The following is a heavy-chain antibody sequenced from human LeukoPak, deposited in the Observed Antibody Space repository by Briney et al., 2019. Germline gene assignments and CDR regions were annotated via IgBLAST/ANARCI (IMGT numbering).Heavy chain of an antibody. CDR2: IRYDGKNQ. J-gene: IGHJ4*02. CDR3: AKDPSGTGRYVDD. CDR1: GFTFNSYG. V-gene: IGHV3-30*02. Sequence: GGSLRLSCAASGFTFNSYGMHWARQAPGKGLEWVAFIRYDGKNQYYADSVKGRFTISRDNSKNMLYLQMSSLRAEDTAVFYCAKDPSGTGRYVDDWGQGTLVTVSS. D-gene: IGHD1-1*01.